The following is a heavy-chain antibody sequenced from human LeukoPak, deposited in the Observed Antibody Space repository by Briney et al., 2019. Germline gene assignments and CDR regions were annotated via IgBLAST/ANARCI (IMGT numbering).Heavy chain of an antibody. CDR2: ISADGRTT. CDR1: GFTFSSYW. CDR3: ATSGSYPAFDN. V-gene: IGHV3-74*01. Sequence: GGSLRLSCAASGFTFSSYWMHWVRQAPGKGLVWVSRISADGRTTTYADSVKGRFTISRDNAKSTLSVQMNSLTAEDTAVYYCATSGSYPAFDNWGQGTLVTVSS. J-gene: IGHJ4*02. D-gene: IGHD1-26*01.